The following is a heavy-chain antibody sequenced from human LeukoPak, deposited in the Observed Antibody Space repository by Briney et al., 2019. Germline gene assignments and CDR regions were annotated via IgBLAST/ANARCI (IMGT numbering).Heavy chain of an antibody. J-gene: IGHJ4*02. V-gene: IGHV3-30*02. CDR2: IRYDGSDK. CDR1: GFTFNSYG. CDR3: AKVKTMIVVVTPFDS. D-gene: IGHD3-22*01. Sequence: PGGSLRLSCAASGFTFNSYGMHWVRQAPGKGLEWVAFIRYDGSDKYYADSVKGRFTISRDNSKNTLFLQMNSLRAEDTPVYYCAKVKTMIVVVTPFDSWGPGTLVTVSS.